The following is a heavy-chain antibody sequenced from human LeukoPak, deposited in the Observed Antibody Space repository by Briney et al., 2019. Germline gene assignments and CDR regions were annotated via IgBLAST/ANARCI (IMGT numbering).Heavy chain of an antibody. CDR1: GYAFTNYD. J-gene: IGHJ4*02. V-gene: IGHV1-8*01. Sequence: ASVKVSCKASGYAFTNYDINWVRQATGQGLEWMGWLNPHSGNTGYAQKFQGRVTMTRNTSISTAYMELSSLRSDDTAVYYCARRIISDYWGQGSLVTVSS. CDR2: LNPHSGNT. CDR3: ARRIISDY. D-gene: IGHD3-10*01.